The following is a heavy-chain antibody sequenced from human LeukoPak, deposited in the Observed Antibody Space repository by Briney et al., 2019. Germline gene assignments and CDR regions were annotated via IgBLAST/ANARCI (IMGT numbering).Heavy chain of an antibody. CDR3: TSRYCSSTSCYNSGAFDI. CDR1: GFTFSGSA. CDR2: IKSEANSYAT. D-gene: IGHD2-2*02. J-gene: IGHJ3*02. V-gene: IGHV3-73*01. Sequence: PGGSLRLSCAASGFTFSGSAMHWVRQASGKGLEWVGRIKSEANSYATAYAASVKGRFTISRDDSKNTAYLQTNSLETEDTAVYYCTSRYCSSTSCYNSGAFDIWGQGTMVTVSS.